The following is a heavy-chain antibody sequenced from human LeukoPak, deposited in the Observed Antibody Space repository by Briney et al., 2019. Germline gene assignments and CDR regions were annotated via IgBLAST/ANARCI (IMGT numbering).Heavy chain of an antibody. D-gene: IGHD3-10*01. CDR2: INTNTGNP. CDR1: GYTFTSYA. Sequence: ASVKVSCKASGYTFTSYAMHWVRQAPGQGLEWMGWINTNTGNPTYAQGFTGRFVFSLDTSVSTAYLQISSLKAEDTAVYYCARNGELDPYYYMDVWGKGTTVTVSS. J-gene: IGHJ6*03. CDR3: ARNGELDPYYYMDV. V-gene: IGHV7-4-1*02.